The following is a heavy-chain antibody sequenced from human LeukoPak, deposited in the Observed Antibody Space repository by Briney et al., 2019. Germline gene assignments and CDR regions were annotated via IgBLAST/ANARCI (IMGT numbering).Heavy chain of an antibody. V-gene: IGHV4-34*01. D-gene: IGHD2/OR15-2a*01. CDR2: INHSGST. CDR3: ARVGTLRN. CDR1: GGSFSGYY. Sequence: SETLSLTCAVYGGSFSGYYWSWIRQPPGKGLEWIGEINHSGSTNYNPSLKSRVTISVDTSKNQFSLKLSSVTAADTAVYYCARVGTLRNWGQGTLVTVSS. J-gene: IGHJ4*02.